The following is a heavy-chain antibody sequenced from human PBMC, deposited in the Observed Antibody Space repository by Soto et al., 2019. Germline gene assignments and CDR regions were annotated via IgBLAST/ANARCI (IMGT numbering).Heavy chain of an antibody. D-gene: IGHD2-21*02. J-gene: IGHJ4*02. CDR1: GDSISGRSYY. CDR2: IYYSGRT. Sequence: SETLSLTCTVSGDSISGRSYYWGVIRQPRGKGLEWMGSIYYSGRTYNNPSVRRRVSSSIETSKDQFFLQLNSRTAADTALYFCARQRTSVVTQAYFDVWGTGSLGTVSS. V-gene: IGHV4-39*01. CDR3: ARQRTSVVTQAYFDV.